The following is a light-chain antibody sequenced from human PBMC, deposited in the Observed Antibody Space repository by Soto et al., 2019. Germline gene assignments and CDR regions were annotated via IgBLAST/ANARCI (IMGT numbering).Light chain of an antibody. CDR3: QEYIQWPPWM. V-gene: IGKV3-15*01. CDR2: DTS. CDR1: QFVSSR. J-gene: IGKJ1*01. Sequence: DIVVTQSPATLSASPGERVTLSCRASQFVSSRLAWYQRRPGQVPRLLIYDTSTRAPGISSRFSGSGSGTEFTLTISSLQSEDFAVYYCQEYIQWPPWMFGPGTTVDIK.